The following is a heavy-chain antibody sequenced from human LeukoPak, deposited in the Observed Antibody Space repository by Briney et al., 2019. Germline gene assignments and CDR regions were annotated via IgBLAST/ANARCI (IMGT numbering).Heavy chain of an antibody. J-gene: IGHJ3*02. V-gene: IGHV1-18*01. CDR1: GYTFTSYG. CDR2: ISAYNGNT. CDR3: ARDGLGEWEPFIGDAFDI. D-gene: IGHD1-26*01. Sequence: ASVKVSCKASGYTFTSYGISWVRQAPGQGLEWMGWISAYNGNTNYAQKLQGRVTMTTDTSTSTAYMELRSLRSDDTAVYYCARDGLGEWEPFIGDAFDIWGQGTMVTVSS.